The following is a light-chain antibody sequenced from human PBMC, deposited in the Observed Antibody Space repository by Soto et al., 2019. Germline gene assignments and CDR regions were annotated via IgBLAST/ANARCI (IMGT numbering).Light chain of an antibody. CDR3: SSYRRGSTYG. Sequence: QSVLTQPASVSGSPGQSITVSCTGNSSDVGGYNYVSWYQQHPGKAPRLMIYDVTNRPSGVSDRFSGSKSGNTASLTISGLQAEDEADYYCSSYRRGSTYGFGTGTKVTVL. CDR1: SSDVGGYNY. V-gene: IGLV2-14*03. CDR2: DVT. J-gene: IGLJ1*01.